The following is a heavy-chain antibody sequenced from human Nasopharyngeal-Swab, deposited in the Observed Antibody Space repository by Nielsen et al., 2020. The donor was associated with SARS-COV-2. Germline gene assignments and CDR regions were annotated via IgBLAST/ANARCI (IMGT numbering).Heavy chain of an antibody. D-gene: IGHD3-22*01. CDR2: ISSSSSYI. V-gene: IGHV3-21*01. CDR3: ARVGGYYDSSGYGGDFDY. Sequence: GESLKISCAASGFTFSSYSMNWVRQAPGKGLEWVSSISSSSSYIYYADSVKGRFTISRDNAKNSPYLQMNSLRAEDTAVYYCARVGGYYDSSGYGGDFDYWGQGTLVTVSS. CDR1: GFTFSSYS. J-gene: IGHJ4*02.